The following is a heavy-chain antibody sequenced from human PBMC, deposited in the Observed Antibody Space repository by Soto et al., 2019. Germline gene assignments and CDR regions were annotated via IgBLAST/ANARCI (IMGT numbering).Heavy chain of an antibody. CDR2: MNPNSGNT. CDR3: ARGLTIFGVVKGPMDV. CDR1: GYTFTSYD. Sequence: ASVKVSCKASGYTFTSYDINWVRQATGQGLEWMGWMNPNSGNTGYAQKFQGRVTMTRNTSISTAYMELSSLRSEDTAVYYCARGLTIFGVVKGPMDVWGKGTTVTVSS. D-gene: IGHD3-3*01. J-gene: IGHJ6*04. V-gene: IGHV1-8*01.